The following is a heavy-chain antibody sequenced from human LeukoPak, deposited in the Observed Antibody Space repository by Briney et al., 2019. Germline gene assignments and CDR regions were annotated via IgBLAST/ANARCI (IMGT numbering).Heavy chain of an antibody. D-gene: IGHD4-23*01. CDR3: ARGGAMTTLEEGIDY. Sequence: SETLSLTCAVYGGSFSGYYWSWIRQPPGKGLEWIGEINHSGSINYNPSLKSRVTISVDTSKNQFSLKLSSVTAADTAVYYCARGGAMTTLEEGIDYWGQGTLVTVSS. V-gene: IGHV4-34*01. CDR1: GGSFSGYY. CDR2: INHSGSI. J-gene: IGHJ4*02.